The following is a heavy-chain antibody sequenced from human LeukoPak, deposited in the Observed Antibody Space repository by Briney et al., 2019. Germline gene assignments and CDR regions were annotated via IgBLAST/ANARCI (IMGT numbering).Heavy chain of an antibody. CDR2: IHATGNT. V-gene: IGHV4-4*07. Sequence: SETLSLTCTVSGGSISSNYWSRIRQPAGKGLEWIGRIHATGNTRSNPSLKSRITMSIDTSKNQFSLELSSVTAADTAVYFCATGLPGDYDYNCFDSWGQGTLVTVSS. CDR3: ATGLPGDYDYNCFDS. CDR1: GGSISSNY. J-gene: IGHJ4*02. D-gene: IGHD5-12*01.